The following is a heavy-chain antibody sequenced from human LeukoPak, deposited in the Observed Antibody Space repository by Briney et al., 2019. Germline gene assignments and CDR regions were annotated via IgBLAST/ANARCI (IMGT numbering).Heavy chain of an antibody. CDR2: IYYSGTT. CDR3: ARVGEVRGSYRYNLYFDY. D-gene: IGHD3-16*02. CDR1: GASIRGYY. V-gene: IGHV4-59*01. J-gene: IGHJ4*02. Sequence: SETLSLTCTVSGASIRGYYWSWIRQPPGKGLEWIGYIYYSGTTNYNPSLKSRVTISVDTSKNQFSLKLSSVTAADTAVYYCARVGEVRGSYRYNLYFDYWGQGTLVTVSS.